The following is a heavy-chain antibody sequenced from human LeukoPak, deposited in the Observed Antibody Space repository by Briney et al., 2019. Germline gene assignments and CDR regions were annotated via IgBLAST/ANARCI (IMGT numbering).Heavy chain of an antibody. CDR2: INHSGSA. D-gene: IGHD6-6*01. Sequence: TASETLSLTCAVSGGSFSAYYWTWIRQPPGKGLEWIGEINHSGSANYNPSLKSRVTISVDTSKNQFSLKLSSVTAADTAVYYCARTRTYSSSSRDFDYWGHGTLVTVSS. V-gene: IGHV4-34*01. J-gene: IGHJ4*01. CDR3: ARTRTYSSSSRDFDY. CDR1: GGSFSAYY.